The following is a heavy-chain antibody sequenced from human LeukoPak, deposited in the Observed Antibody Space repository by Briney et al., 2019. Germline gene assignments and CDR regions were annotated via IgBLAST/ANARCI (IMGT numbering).Heavy chain of an antibody. J-gene: IGHJ4*02. CDR1: GFTISDHY. V-gene: IGHV3-72*01. D-gene: IGHD1-26*01. CDR3: TRHFFSD. CDR2: IRNKADSYTT. Sequence: GVSLRLSCGASGFTISDHYMDWVRQAPGEGLEWVGRIRNKADSYTTYYAASVKGRFTISRDYSKNSLYLQMNSLKAEDTAVYYCTRHFFSDWGQGTLVTVSS.